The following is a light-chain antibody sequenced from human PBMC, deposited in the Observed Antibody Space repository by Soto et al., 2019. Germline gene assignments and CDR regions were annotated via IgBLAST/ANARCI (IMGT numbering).Light chain of an antibody. Sequence: DIQMTQSPSTLSASVGDRVTITCQASQSISGWLAWYQQKAGKAPKLLIYKASTLQSAVPSRFSGSGSGTEFTLTISSLQPDDSATYHCQQYDRYPYTFGQGTKLEIK. CDR2: KAS. CDR1: QSISGW. J-gene: IGKJ2*01. V-gene: IGKV1-5*03. CDR3: QQYDRYPYT.